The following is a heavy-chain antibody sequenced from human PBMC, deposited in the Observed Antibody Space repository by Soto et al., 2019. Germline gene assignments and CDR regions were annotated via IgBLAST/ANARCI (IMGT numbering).Heavy chain of an antibody. CDR2: IYSDGNT. J-gene: IGHJ4*02. D-gene: IGHD1-26*01. CDR1: GFTVIHNY. CDR3: ARSGATVGAFDY. Sequence: PGGSLRLSCAASGFTVIHNYMSWVRRAPGKGLEWVSVIYSDGNTYYADSVKGRFTISKDNFKNTLYLQMNSLRAEDTAVYYCARSGATVGAFDYWGQGALVTVSS. V-gene: IGHV3-66*01.